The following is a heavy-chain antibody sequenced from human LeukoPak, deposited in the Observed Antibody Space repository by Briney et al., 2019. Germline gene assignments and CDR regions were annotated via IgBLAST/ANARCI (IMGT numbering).Heavy chain of an antibody. V-gene: IGHV1-2*06. J-gene: IGHJ4*02. CDR2: INPNSGDT. D-gene: IGHD2-2*01. CDR3: ARDYCSSTSCLFDY. CDR1: GYTFTGYY. Sequence: ASVKVSCKASGYTFTGYYIHWVRQAPGQGLEWMGRINPNSGDTNSAQNFQGRVTMTRDTSISTAYMELSRLRSDDTAVYYCARDYCSSTSCLFDYWGQGTLVTVSS.